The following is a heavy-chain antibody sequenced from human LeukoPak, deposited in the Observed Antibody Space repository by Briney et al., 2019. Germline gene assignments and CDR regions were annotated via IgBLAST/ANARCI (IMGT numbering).Heavy chain of an antibody. CDR2: IYYSGST. J-gene: IGHJ4*02. CDR1: GGSISSYY. V-gene: IGHV4-59*01. D-gene: IGHD3-22*01. Sequence: SETLSLTCTVSGGSISSYYWSWIRQPPGKGLEWIGYIYYSGSTNYNPSLKSRVTISVDTSKNQFSLKLSSVTAADTAVYYCARSRDDSSGYYYLYYFDYWGQGTLVTVSS. CDR3: ARSRDDSSGYYYLYYFDY.